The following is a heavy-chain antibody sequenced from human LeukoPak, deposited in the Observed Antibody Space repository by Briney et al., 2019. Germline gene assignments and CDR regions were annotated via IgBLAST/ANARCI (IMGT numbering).Heavy chain of an antibody. Sequence: GESLKISCKGSGYNFTNYGINWVRQMPGKGLEWMGIIYPGDSDTRYSPSFQGHFTISADKSISTASLQWSSLKASDTAMYYCARRRIASDNDAFDIWGQGTMVAVS. D-gene: IGHD6-13*01. CDR1: GYNFTNYG. CDR3: ARRRIASDNDAFDI. CDR2: IYPGDSDT. V-gene: IGHV5-51*01. J-gene: IGHJ3*02.